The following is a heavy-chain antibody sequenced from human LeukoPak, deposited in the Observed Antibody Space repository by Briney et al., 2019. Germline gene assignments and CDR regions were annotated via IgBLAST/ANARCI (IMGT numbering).Heavy chain of an antibody. D-gene: IGHD2-15*01. CDR3: ARRYCSGGTCYRDY. Sequence: SETLSLTCTVSGGSISSYYWSWIRQPPGKGLEWIGYIYYSGSTNYNPSLKSRVTISVDTSKNQFSLKLSSVTAADTAVYYCARRYCSGGTCYRDYWGQGTLVTVSS. J-gene: IGHJ4*02. CDR2: IYYSGST. CDR1: GGSISSYY. V-gene: IGHV4-59*08.